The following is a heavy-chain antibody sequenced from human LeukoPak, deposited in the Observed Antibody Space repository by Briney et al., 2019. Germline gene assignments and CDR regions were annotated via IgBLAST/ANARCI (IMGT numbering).Heavy chain of an antibody. CDR2: ISGSGGNT. CDR1: GFTFSSYG. D-gene: IGHD3-3*01. J-gene: IGHJ4*02. CDR3: ARESRNYDFWSGYYPIDY. V-gene: IGHV3-23*01. Sequence: GGSLRLSCAASGFTFSSYGMSWVRQAPGKGLEWVSGISGSGGNTYYADSVKGRFTISRDNSKNTVYGQMNSLRAEDTAVYYCARESRNYDFWSGYYPIDYWGQGTLVTVSS.